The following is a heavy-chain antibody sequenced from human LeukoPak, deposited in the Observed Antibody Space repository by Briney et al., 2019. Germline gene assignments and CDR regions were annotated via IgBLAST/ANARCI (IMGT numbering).Heavy chain of an antibody. V-gene: IGHV4-31*03. J-gene: IGHJ6*02. CDR2: IYYSGST. D-gene: IGHD5-12*01. CDR3: AAIVATEYYYYGMDV. CDR1: GGSISSGGYY. Sequence: PSETLSLTCTVSGGSISSGGYYWSWIRQHPGKGLEWIGYIYYSGSTYYNPSLKSRVTISVDTSKNQFSLKLSSVTAADTAVYYCAAIVATEYYYYGMDVWGQGTTVTVSS.